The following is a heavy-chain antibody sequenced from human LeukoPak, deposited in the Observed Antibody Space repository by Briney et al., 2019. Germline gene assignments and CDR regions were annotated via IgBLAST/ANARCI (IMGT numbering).Heavy chain of an antibody. J-gene: IGHJ2*01. CDR3: AKYGSGQLWLLGWYFDF. CDR2: ISHDGAST. Sequence: GGSQRLSCAASVYTFYNYAVTWVRQAPGKGLEWVSSISHDGASTHYADSVKGRFTISRDNSKNTVFLQMDSLRAEDTAVYFCAKYGSGQLWLLGWYFDFWGRGTLVSVSS. V-gene: IGHV3-23*01. CDR1: VYTFYNYA. D-gene: IGHD3-16*01.